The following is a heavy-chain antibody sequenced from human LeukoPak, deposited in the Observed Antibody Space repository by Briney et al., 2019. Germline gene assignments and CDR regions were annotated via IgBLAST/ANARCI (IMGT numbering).Heavy chain of an antibody. D-gene: IGHD3-10*01. J-gene: IGHJ4*02. CDR2: ISSSGSSSGRII. V-gene: IGHV3-48*03. Sequence: GGSLRLSCAASGFTFSSYEMNWVRQAPGKGLEGVSYISSSGSSSGRIIDYADSVKGRFTISRDSSKNTLYLQMNSLRVDDTAVYYCAKDGTRGIRFGKIPHYFDYWGQGTLVTVSS. CDR3: AKDGTRGIRFGKIPHYFDY. CDR1: GFTFSSYE.